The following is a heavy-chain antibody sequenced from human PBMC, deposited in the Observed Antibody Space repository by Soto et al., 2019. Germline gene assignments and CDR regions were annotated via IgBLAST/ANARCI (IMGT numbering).Heavy chain of an antibody. V-gene: IGHV1-18*01. J-gene: IGHJ1*01. CDR1: GYPMPRYD. CDR3: ARERDGSSWSSAQSWQY. Sequence: VPEKVSFRTSGYPMPRYDITWVRPEDGPGLEWMGWMNPNSGNTYYAQKFQGRVTMTTDTSTSTAYRELRSLRSDDTAVFYCARERDGSSWSSAQSWQYWGQGTLVTISS. D-gene: IGHD6-13*01. CDR2: MNPNSGNT.